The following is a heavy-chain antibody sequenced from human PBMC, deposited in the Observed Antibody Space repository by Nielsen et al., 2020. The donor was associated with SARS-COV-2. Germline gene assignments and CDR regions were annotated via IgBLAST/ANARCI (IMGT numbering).Heavy chain of an antibody. V-gene: IGHV1-8*02. J-gene: IGHJ4*02. CDR2: MNPNSGNT. D-gene: IGHD5-18*01. CDR1: GYSFTSYE. Sequence: ASVKVSCKASGYSFTSYEINWVRQATGQGLEWMGWMNPNSGNTGYAQKFQGRVTMTRSTSTSTAYMELHSLGSEDTAVYYCARVLGGYAYGYPDYWGQGTLLTVSS. CDR3: ARVLGGYAYGYPDY.